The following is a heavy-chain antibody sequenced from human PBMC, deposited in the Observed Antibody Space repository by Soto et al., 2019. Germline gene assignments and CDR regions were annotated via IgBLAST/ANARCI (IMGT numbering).Heavy chain of an antibody. CDR3: ARGTGPGSFLIDY. CDR1: GFIFSNYA. Sequence: QVQLVGSGGGVVQPGRSLRLSCAASGFIFSNYAMHWVRQAPGQGLEWVALIWSDGSHENYAESVKGRFTISRDNSKNTLYLQVNSLRVDDTAVYFCARGTGPGSFLIDYWGQGTLVTVSS. J-gene: IGHJ4*02. D-gene: IGHD3-10*01. CDR2: IWSDGSHE. V-gene: IGHV3-33*01.